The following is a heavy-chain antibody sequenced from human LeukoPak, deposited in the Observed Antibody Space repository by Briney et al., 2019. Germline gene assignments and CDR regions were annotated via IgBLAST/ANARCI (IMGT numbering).Heavy chain of an antibody. Sequence: SETLSLTCTVSGASITTDYWNWIRQPAGKGLEFIGRIHAIGTTNYNASLGCRVTMSVDRSKNQFSLRLNSVTAADTAVYYCARDLGHERRGGYFESWGQGTLVTVSS. J-gene: IGHJ4*02. CDR3: ARDLGHERRGGYFES. V-gene: IGHV4-4*07. D-gene: IGHD1-1*01. CDR1: GASITTDY. CDR2: IHAIGTT.